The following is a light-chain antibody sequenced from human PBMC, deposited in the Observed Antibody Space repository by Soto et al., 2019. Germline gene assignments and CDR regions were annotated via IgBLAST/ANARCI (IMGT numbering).Light chain of an antibody. CDR2: LTS. V-gene: IGKV2-28*01. CDR1: QSLLHSDGYNY. CDR3: MQSLQTWT. J-gene: IGKJ1*01. Sequence: DIVMTQSPLSLPVTPGESASISCRSSQSLLHSDGYNYLEWYVQKPGQSPQLLIYLTSHRASGVPDRFSGSGSGTDFSLQITRVEAEDVVVYYCMQSLQTWTFGQGTKVEI.